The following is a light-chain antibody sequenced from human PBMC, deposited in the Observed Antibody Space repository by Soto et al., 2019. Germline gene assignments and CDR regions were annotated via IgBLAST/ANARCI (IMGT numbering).Light chain of an antibody. CDR2: GAS. CDR1: QTVGSNY. CDR3: QQYSSSPRT. J-gene: IGKJ1*01. Sequence: ENVLTQSPVTLSLSPGQRATLSCRAGQTVGSNYLAWYQQKPGQAPRVLIHGASSRATGIPDRFNGSGSGTDFTFTISRLEPEDFAVYYCQQYSSSPRTFGQGTKVDI. V-gene: IGKV3-20*01.